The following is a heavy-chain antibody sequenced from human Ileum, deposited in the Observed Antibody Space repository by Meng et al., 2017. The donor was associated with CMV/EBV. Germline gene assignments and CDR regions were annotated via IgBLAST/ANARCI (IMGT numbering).Heavy chain of an antibody. Sequence: VHLRPSGPGLVNPSPPHASGRAGDSVSTSTESWNWIRQSPSRGLEWLGRTWYGSKWYYEYAVSVKSRITIIPDTSQNQISLQLNSVTPDDTAVYYCTYGWPLKYWGQGSLVTVSS. CDR2: TWYGSKWYY. D-gene: IGHD3-10*01. CDR3: TYGWPLKY. CDR1: DSVSTSTES. J-gene: IGHJ4*02. V-gene: IGHV6-1*01.